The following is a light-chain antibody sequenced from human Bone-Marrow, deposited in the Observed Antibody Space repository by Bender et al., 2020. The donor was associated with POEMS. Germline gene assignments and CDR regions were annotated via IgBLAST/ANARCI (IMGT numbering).Light chain of an antibody. J-gene: IGLJ3*02. CDR1: SSNMGAGYG. CDR3: QSYDISLSGWV. CDR2: NNE. Sequence: QSVLTQPPSVSGAPGQTVTISCPGTSSNMGAGYGVTWYHQLPGTAPKLLIYNNENRPSGVPDRISGSKSGTSASLAITGLQAEDEADYYCQSYDISLSGWVFGGGTKLTAL. V-gene: IGLV1-40*01.